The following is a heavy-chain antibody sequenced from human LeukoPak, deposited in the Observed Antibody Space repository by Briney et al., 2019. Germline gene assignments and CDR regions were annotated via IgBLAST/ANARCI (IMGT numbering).Heavy chain of an antibody. J-gene: IGHJ4*02. CDR3: ARSARWIQLWLGDY. V-gene: IGHV3-48*03. D-gene: IGHD5-18*01. CDR1: GFTFSSYE. Sequence: GGSLRLSCAASGFTFSSYEMNWVRQAPGKGLEWVSYISSSGSTIYYADSAKGRFTISRDNSKNTLYLQMNSLRAEDTAVYYCARSARWIQLWLGDYWGQGTLVTVSS. CDR2: ISSSGSTI.